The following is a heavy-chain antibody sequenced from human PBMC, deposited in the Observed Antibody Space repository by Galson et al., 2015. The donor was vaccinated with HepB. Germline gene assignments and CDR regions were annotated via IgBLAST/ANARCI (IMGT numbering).Heavy chain of an antibody. J-gene: IGHJ4*02. CDR2: IYYSGST. CDR3: ARATYYYDSSGYYSQEALYYFDY. V-gene: IGHV4-59*01. CDR1: GGSISSYY. Sequence: TLSLTCTVSGGSISSYYWSWIRQPPGKGLEWIGYIYYSGSTNYNPSLKSRVTISVDTSKNQFSLKLSSVTAADTAVYYCARATYYYDSSGYYSQEALYYFDYWGQRTLVTVSS. D-gene: IGHD3-22*01.